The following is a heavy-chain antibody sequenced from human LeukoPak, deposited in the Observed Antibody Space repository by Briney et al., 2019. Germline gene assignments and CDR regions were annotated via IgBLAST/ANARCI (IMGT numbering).Heavy chain of an antibody. CDR3: ARDRMATRMDWFDP. CDR1: GGTFSSYA. Sequence: SVKVSCKASGGTFSSYATSWVRQAPGQGLEWMGRIIPILGIANYAQKFQGRVTITADKSTSTAYMELSSLRSEDTAVYYCARDRMATRMDWFDPWGQGTLVTVSS. D-gene: IGHD5-24*01. J-gene: IGHJ5*02. CDR2: IIPILGIA. V-gene: IGHV1-69*04.